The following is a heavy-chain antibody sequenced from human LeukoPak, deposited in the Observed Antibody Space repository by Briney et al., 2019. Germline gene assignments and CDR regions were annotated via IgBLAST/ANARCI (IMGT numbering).Heavy chain of an antibody. CDR1: GYTFTSYY. CDR2: INPSGGST. CDR3: ARAAGIVVVPAASTFDY. D-gene: IGHD2-2*01. J-gene: IGHJ4*02. V-gene: IGHV1-46*01. Sequence: ASVKVSCKASGYTFTSYYMHWVRQAHGQGLEWMGIINPSGGSTSYAQKFQGRVTMTGDTSTSTVYMELSSLRSEDTAVYYCARAAGIVVVPAASTFDYWGQGTLVTVSS.